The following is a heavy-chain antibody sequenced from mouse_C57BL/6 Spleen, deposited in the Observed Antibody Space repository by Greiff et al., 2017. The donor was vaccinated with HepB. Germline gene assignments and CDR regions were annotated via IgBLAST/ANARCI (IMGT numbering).Heavy chain of an antibody. CDR2: INPNNGGT. CDR1: GYTFTDYN. Sequence: VQLQQSGPELVKPGASVKIPCKASGYTFTDYNMDWVKQSHGKSLEWIGDINPNNGGTIYNQKFKGKATLTVDKSSSTAYMELRSLTSEDTAVYYCARGRKLYDYDVVSFAYWGQGTLVTVSA. CDR3: ARGRKLYDYDVVSFAY. D-gene: IGHD2-4*01. V-gene: IGHV1-18*01. J-gene: IGHJ3*01.